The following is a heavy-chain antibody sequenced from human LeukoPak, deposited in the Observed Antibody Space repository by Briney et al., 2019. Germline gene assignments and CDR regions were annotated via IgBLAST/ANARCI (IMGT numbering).Heavy chain of an antibody. Sequence: GASVKVSCKASGYTFANFGISWVRQAPGQGLEWMGWISAYNGNTNYAQRLQGRVTMTTDTSTSTAYMELRSLRSDDTAVYYCARDADDYCNILTGYFDAFDIWGQGTMVTVSS. CDR3: ARDADDYCNILTGYFDAFDI. V-gene: IGHV1-18*01. CDR2: ISAYNGNT. J-gene: IGHJ3*02. CDR1: GYTFANFG. D-gene: IGHD3-9*01.